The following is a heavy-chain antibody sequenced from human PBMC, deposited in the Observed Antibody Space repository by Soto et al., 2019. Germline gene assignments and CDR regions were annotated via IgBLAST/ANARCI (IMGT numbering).Heavy chain of an antibody. D-gene: IGHD3-16*01. J-gene: IGHJ4*02. CDR3: VRAVSSAYYY. CDR2: INQDGSEI. Sequence: GGSLRLSCAASGFTLRSFWMHWVRQAPGKGLEWVANINQDGSEIYYVDSVKGRFTISRDNARNSLFLQMTSLRVEDTAVYFCVRAVSSAYYYWGQGTLVTVSS. CDR1: GFTLRSFW. V-gene: IGHV3-7*01.